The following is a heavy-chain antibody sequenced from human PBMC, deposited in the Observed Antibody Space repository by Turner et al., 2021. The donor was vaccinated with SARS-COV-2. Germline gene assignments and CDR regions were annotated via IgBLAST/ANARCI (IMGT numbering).Heavy chain of an antibody. J-gene: IGHJ4*02. CDR1: GGTFSSYA. CDR2: IIPIFDTT. V-gene: IGHV1-69*06. Sequence: QVQRVQSGAAVKNPGSSVKVSCKASGGTFSSYAISWVRQAPGQGLEWMGGIIPIFDTTNYAQKFQGRVTITADKSTSTAYMELSGLRSEDTAVYYCARDRDYDSSGYWEQSWGQGTLVTVSS. D-gene: IGHD3-22*01. CDR3: ARDRDYDSSGYWEQS.